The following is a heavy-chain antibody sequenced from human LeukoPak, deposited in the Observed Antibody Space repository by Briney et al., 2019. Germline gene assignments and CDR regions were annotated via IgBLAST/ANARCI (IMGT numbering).Heavy chain of an antibody. Sequence: PGGSLRLSCAASGFTFSTYNMNWVRQAPGKGLEWVSSITSGGTYTYYAASVKGRFTTSRDNAKNSLSLQLSSLRAEDTAVYYCARGHYDILTASYKWTPDYWGQGILVTVSS. V-gene: IGHV3-21*06. CDR2: ITSGGTYT. J-gene: IGHJ4*02. CDR1: GFTFSTYN. CDR3: ARGHYDILTASYKWTPDY. D-gene: IGHD3-9*01.